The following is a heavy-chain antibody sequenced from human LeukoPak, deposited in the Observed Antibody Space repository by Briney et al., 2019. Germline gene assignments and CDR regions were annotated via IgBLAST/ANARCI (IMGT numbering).Heavy chain of an antibody. CDR2: IRSTGGST. D-gene: IGHD2-8*02. Sequence: GGSLRLSCAASGFTFSSYAMSWVRQAPGKGLEWVSAIRSTGGSTNYADSVKGRSTISRDNSKNTLFLQMNSLRAEDTAVYYCAKDTLGYCTGGVCSHFDYWGQGTLVTVSS. J-gene: IGHJ4*02. CDR1: GFTFSSYA. V-gene: IGHV3-23*01. CDR3: AKDTLGYCTGGVCSHFDY.